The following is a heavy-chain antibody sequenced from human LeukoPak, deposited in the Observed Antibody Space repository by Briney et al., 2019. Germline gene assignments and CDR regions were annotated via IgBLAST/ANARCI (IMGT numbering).Heavy chain of an antibody. CDR1: GFTFSSYA. CDR2: VIGSGGST. J-gene: IGHJ4*02. V-gene: IGHV3-23*01. Sequence: GGSLRLSCAPSGFTFSSYAMSWVRQPPGDGLEWGSGVIGSGGSTYYADSVKGRVTISRDNSNNTLYLQMNSLRDEDTAVYSCAKDLDIVATITGNWGQGTLVTVS. D-gene: IGHD5-12*01. CDR3: AKDLDIVATITGN.